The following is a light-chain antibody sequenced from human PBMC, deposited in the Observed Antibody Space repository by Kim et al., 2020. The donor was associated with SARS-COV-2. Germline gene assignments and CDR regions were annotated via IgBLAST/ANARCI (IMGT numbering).Light chain of an antibody. CDR1: QSVANY. V-gene: IGKV1-39*01. CDR3: QQTNRTPWT. J-gene: IGKJ1*01. CDR2: AAS. Sequence: DIQMTQSPSSLSASVGDRVTITCRATQSVANYLNWFQQRPGKAPKLLIYAASSLQSGVPSRFSGSGSGTDFTLAITSLQPEDFATYYCQQTNRTPWTVGQGTKVDIK.